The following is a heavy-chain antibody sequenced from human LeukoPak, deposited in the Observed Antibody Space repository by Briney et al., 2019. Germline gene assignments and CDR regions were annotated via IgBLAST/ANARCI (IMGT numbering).Heavy chain of an antibody. J-gene: IGHJ4*02. D-gene: IGHD3-9*01. CDR2: IWYDGSNK. V-gene: IGHV3-33*01. Sequence: PGRSLRLSCAASGFTFSSYGMHWVRQAPGKGLEWVAVIWYDGSNKYYADSVKGRFTISGDNSKNTLYLQMNSLRAEDTAVYYCARGGDILTGYCFDYWGQGILVTVSS. CDR3: ARGGDILTGYCFDY. CDR1: GFTFSSYG.